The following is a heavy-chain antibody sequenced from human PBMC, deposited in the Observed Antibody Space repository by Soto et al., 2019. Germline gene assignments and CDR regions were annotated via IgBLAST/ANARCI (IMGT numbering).Heavy chain of an antibody. D-gene: IGHD3-10*01. V-gene: IGHV3-30*18. CDR1: GFTFSDYG. CDR2: VSYDGSSE. CDR3: AKAGYCTRGNCCDYYRYGMDV. Sequence: VQMVESGGGVVQPGRSLRLTCAVSGFTFSDYGMHWVRQAPRKGLEWVAVVSYDGSSEFYADSVKGRFTISRDNSKNTLHLQMNSLRPEDTAVYYCAKAGYCTRGNCCDYYRYGMDVWGQGTAVTVSS. J-gene: IGHJ6*02.